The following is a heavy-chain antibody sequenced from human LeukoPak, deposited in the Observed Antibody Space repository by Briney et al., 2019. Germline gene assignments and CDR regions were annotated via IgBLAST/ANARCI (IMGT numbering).Heavy chain of an antibody. CDR3: ARGGSD. D-gene: IGHD1-26*01. CDR2: MSYDGSNK. CDR1: GFTFSNYA. V-gene: IGHV3-30-3*01. Sequence: GGSLRLSCATSGFTFSNYAMQWVRQAPGKGLEWVAVMSYDGSNKYYADSVKGRFSISRDNSKNTLYLQMNSLRVDDTAVYYCARGGSDWGQGTLVTVSS. J-gene: IGHJ4*02.